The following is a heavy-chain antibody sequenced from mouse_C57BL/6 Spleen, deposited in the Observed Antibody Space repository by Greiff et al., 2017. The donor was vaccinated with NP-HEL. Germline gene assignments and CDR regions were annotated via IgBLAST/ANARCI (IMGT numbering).Heavy chain of an antibody. CDR1: GFNIKNTY. J-gene: IGHJ4*01. CDR3: ARAYDGNTGAPRDYYAMDY. V-gene: IGHV14-3*01. D-gene: IGHD2-10*01. CDR2: IDPANGNT. Sequence: EVKLQQSVAELVRPGASVKLSCTASGFNIKNTYMHWVKQRPEQGLEWIGRIDPANGNTKYAPKFQGKATITADTSSNTAYLQLSSLTSEDTAIYYCARAYDGNTGAPRDYYAMDYWGQGTSVTVSS.